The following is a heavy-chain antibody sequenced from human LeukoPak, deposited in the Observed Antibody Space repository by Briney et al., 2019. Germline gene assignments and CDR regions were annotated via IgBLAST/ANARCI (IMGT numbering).Heavy chain of an antibody. V-gene: IGHV3-30*19. CDR1: GFTFSSYG. CDR2: ISYDGSNK. CDR3: ARDGGYYYDSSGYHLDY. Sequence: GGSLRLSCAASGFTFSSYGMHWVRQAPGKGLEWVAVISYDGSNKYYADSVKGRFTISRDNSKNTLYLQMNSLRAEDTAVYYCARDGGYYYDSSGYHLDYWGQGTLVTVSS. J-gene: IGHJ4*02. D-gene: IGHD3-22*01.